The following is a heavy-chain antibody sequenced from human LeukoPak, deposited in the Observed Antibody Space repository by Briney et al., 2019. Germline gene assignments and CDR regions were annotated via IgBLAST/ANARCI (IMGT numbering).Heavy chain of an antibody. Sequence: ASVKVSCKASGGTFSSYAISWVRQAPGQGLEWMGGIIPIFGTANYAQKFQGRVTITADESTSTAYMELSSLRSEDTAEYYCARIIDSSGYYSDCFDYWGQGTLVTVSS. V-gene: IGHV1-69*13. CDR3: ARIIDSSGYYSDCFDY. CDR1: GGTFSSYA. J-gene: IGHJ4*02. CDR2: IIPIFGTA. D-gene: IGHD3-22*01.